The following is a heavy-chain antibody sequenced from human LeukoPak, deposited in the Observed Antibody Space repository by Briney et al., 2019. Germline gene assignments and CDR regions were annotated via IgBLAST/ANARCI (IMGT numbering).Heavy chain of an antibody. CDR1: GGSFSGYY. CDR2: IYHSGST. CDR3: ASFPPGGTSLDHYYYGMDV. D-gene: IGHD2-2*01. J-gene: IGHJ6*02. V-gene: IGHV4-34*01. Sequence: SETLSLTCAVYGGSFSGYYWSWIRQPPGKGLEWIGYIYHSGSTYYNPSLKSRVTISVDRSKNQFSLKLSSVTAADTAVYYRASFPPGGTSLDHYYYGMDVWGQGTTVTVSS.